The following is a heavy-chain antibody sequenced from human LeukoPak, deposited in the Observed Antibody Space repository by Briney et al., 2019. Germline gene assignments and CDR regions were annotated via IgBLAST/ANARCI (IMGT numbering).Heavy chain of an antibody. CDR1: GGSISSSSYY. D-gene: IGHD2-21*01. V-gene: IGHV4-39*07. CDR3: AREGWGGDVGNDAFDI. CDR2: IYYSGST. Sequence: PSETLSLTCTVSGGSISSSSYYWGWIRQPPGKGLEWIGSIYYSGSTYYNPSLKSRVTISVDTSKNQFSLKPSSVTAADTAVYYCAREGWGGDVGNDAFDIWGQGTMVTVSS. J-gene: IGHJ3*02.